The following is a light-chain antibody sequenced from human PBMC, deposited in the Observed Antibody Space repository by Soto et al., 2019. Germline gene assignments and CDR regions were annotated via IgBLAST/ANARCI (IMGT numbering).Light chain of an antibody. CDR2: EVR. CDR3: SLYTTNSTFV. Sequence: QSALTQPPSVSGSPGQSGTISCTGTSSDVGRYNRVSWYQQPPGTAPKLLIYEVRNRPSGVPDRFSGSKSANTASLTISGLQAEDEADYYCSLYTTNSTFVFGAGTKVTVL. CDR1: SSDVGRYNR. V-gene: IGLV2-18*01. J-gene: IGLJ1*01.